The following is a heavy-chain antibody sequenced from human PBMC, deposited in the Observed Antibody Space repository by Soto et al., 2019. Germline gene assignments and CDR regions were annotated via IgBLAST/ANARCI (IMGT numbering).Heavy chain of an antibody. Sequence: QVQLVQSGVEVKKPGASVKVSCKASGYTFTGYYMHWVRQAPGQGLEWMGWINPNSGGTNYAQKFQGWVTMTRDTSISTAYMELSRLRSDDTAVYYCAIENPGLSGSYPYYYYGMDVWGQGTTVTVSS. V-gene: IGHV1-2*04. CDR2: INPNSGGT. CDR3: AIENPGLSGSYPYYYYGMDV. D-gene: IGHD3-10*01. CDR1: GYTFTGYY. J-gene: IGHJ6*02.